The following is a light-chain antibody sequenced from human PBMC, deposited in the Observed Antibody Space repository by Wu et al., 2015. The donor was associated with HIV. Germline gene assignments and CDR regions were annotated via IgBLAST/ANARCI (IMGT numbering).Light chain of an antibody. Sequence: DIVLTQSPATLSLSPGKRATLSCRASQSVSTYLAWYQQKPGQAPRLLMYDASNRATGIPVRFSGSGSGTDFTLTISSLEPEDFATYYCQQYYTTPLWFGQGTKVEIK. CDR3: QQYYTTPLW. CDR1: QSVSTY. CDR2: DAS. J-gene: IGKJ1*01. V-gene: IGKV3-11*01.